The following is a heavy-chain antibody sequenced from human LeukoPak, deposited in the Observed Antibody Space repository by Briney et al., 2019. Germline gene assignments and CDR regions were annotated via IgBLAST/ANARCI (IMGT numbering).Heavy chain of an antibody. D-gene: IGHD6-13*01. CDR3: ARDFMYSITCAGC. J-gene: IGHJ4*02. CDR2: IIPIFGTA. CDR1: GGTFSSYA. Sequence: SVKVPCKASGGTFSSYAISWVRQAPGQGLEWMGGIIPIFGTANYAQKFQGRVTITADESTSTAYMELSSLRSEDTAVYYCARDFMYSITCAGCWGQGTLVTVSS. V-gene: IGHV1-69*13.